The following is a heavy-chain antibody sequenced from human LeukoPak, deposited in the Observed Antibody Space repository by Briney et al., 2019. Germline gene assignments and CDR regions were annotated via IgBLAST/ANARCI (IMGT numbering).Heavy chain of an antibody. CDR3: ARVMVRGVIVQFDP. Sequence: KASQTLSLTCTVSGGSISSGGYYWSWIRQHPGKGLEWIGYIYYSGSTYYNPSLKGRVTISVDTSKNQFSLKLSSVTAADTAVYYCARVMVRGVIVQFDPWGQGTPVTVSS. V-gene: IGHV4-31*03. D-gene: IGHD3-10*01. CDR2: IYYSGST. J-gene: IGHJ5*02. CDR1: GGSISSGGYY.